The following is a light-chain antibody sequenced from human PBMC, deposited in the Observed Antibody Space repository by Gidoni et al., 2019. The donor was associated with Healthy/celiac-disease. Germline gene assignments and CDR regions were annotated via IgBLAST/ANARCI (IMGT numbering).Light chain of an antibody. Sequence: DSQMTQSPSSLSASVGDRVTIPCRASQSISSYLNWYQQKPGKAPKLLIYAASSLQSGVPTRFSGSGSGTDFTLTISSLQPEDFATYYCQQSYSTPGTFGGGTKVEIK. J-gene: IGKJ4*01. CDR3: QQSYSTPGT. V-gene: IGKV1-39*01. CDR1: QSISSY. CDR2: AAS.